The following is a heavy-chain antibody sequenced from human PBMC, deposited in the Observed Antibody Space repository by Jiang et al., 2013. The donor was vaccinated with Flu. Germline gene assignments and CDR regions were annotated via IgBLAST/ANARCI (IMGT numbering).Heavy chain of an antibody. V-gene: IGHV1-18*01. J-gene: IGHJ4*02. CDR2: ISAYNGNT. Sequence: SWVRQAPGQGLEWMGWISAYNGNTNYAQKLQGRVTMTTDTSTSTAYMELRSLRSDDTAVYYCAREGKGYYYGSGSYYRRFDYWGQGTLVTVSS. CDR3: AREGKGYYYGSGSYYRRFDY. D-gene: IGHD3-10*01.